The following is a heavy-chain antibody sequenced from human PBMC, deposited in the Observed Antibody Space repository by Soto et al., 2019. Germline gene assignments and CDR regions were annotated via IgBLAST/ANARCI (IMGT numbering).Heavy chain of an antibody. J-gene: IGHJ4*02. D-gene: IGHD3-9*01. CDR1: GFTFSSHA. V-gene: IGHV3-23*01. CDR3: AKDLGDILTGYYEEGWGEY. CDR2: ISGSGGST. Sequence: EVQLLESGGGLVQPGGSLRLSCAASGFTFSSHAMSWVRQAPGKGLEWVSAISGSGGSTYYADSVKGRFTISRDNSKNTLYLQMNSLRAEDTAVYYCAKDLGDILTGYYEEGWGEYWGQGTLVTVSS.